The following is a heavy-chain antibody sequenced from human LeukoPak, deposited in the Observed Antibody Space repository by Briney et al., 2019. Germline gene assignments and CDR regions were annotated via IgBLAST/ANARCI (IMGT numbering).Heavy chain of an antibody. D-gene: IGHD3-22*01. CDR3: ARETYDSSGYLGY. J-gene: IGHJ4*02. CDR2: IIPIFGTA. Sequence: SVKVSCKASGGTFSSYAISWVRQAPGQGLEWMGGIIPIFGTANYAQKFQGRVTITADKSTSTAYMELSSLRSEDTAVYYCARETYDSSGYLGYWGQGTLVTVSS. CDR1: GGTFSSYA. V-gene: IGHV1-69*06.